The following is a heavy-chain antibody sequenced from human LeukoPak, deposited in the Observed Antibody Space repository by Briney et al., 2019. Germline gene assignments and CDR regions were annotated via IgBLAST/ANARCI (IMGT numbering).Heavy chain of an antibody. V-gene: IGHV3-30*04. CDR1: GFTFSSYA. J-gene: IGHJ4*02. CDR3: ARDGPVDIVATTYFDY. Sequence: HSGRSLRLSCAASGFTFSSYAMHWVRQAPGKGLEWVAVISYDGSNKYYADSVNGRFTISRDNSKNTLYLQMNSLRAEDTAVYYCARDGPVDIVATTYFDYWGQGTLVTVSS. D-gene: IGHD5-12*01. CDR2: ISYDGSNK.